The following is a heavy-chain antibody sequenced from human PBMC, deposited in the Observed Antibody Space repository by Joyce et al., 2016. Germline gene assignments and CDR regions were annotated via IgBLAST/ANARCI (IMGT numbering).Heavy chain of an antibody. D-gene: IGHD4-17*01. V-gene: IGHV3-23*01. CDR2: LSGRGDTT. CDR3: ATDPNGDFFGAYDN. Sequence: QLLESGGTLVQPGGSLRLSCAASGFHFSSYAMTWVRQAPGRRLEGVSSLSGRGDTTLDADSLKGRFTISRDNSKNTLYLQMWSLRAEDTAVYYCATDPNGDFFGAYDNWGQGTMVTVSS. CDR1: GFHFSSYA. J-gene: IGHJ3*02.